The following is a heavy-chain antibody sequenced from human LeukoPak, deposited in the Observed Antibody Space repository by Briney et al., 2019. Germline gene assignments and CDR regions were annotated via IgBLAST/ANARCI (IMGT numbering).Heavy chain of an antibody. CDR2: INPDDSAK. CDR3: ARDRAYSSFGY. J-gene: IGHJ4*02. D-gene: IGHD5-18*01. CDR1: GFTFDNSW. V-gene: IGHV3-7*01. Sequence: GGSLGLSCAASGFTFDNSWMNWVRQAPGKGLEWVASINPDDSAKYYVDSVRGRFTISRDNAKNSLYLQMSSLRAEDTAVYYCARDRAYSSFGYWGQGTLVTVSS.